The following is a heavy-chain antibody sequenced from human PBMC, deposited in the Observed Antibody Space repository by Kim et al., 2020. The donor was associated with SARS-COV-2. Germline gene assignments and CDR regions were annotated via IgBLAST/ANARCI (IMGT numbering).Heavy chain of an antibody. J-gene: IGHJ3*02. D-gene: IGHD3-3*01. V-gene: IGHV3-15*01. CDR1: GFTFSNAW. Sequence: GGSLRLSCAASGFTFSNAWMSWVRQAPGKGLEWVGRIKSKTDGGTTDYAAPVKGRFTISRDDSKNTLYLQMNSLKTEDTAVYYCIGSGRYAHDAFDIWGQGTMVTVSS. CDR3: IGSGRYAHDAFDI. CDR2: IKSKTDGGTT.